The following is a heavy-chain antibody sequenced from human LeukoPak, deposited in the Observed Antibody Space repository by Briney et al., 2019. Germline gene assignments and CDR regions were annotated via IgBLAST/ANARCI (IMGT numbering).Heavy chain of an antibody. J-gene: IGHJ4*02. V-gene: IGHV3-30*14. CDR3: ARRAGAYSHPYDY. CDR2: ISYDGSNK. D-gene: IGHD4/OR15-4a*01. CDR1: GFTFSSYA. Sequence: GGSLRLSCAASGFTFSSYAMHWVRQAPGKGLEWVAVISYDGSNKYYADSVKGRFTISIDNSKNTLYLQMNSLRAEDTAVYYCARRAGAYSHPYDYWGQGTLVTVSS.